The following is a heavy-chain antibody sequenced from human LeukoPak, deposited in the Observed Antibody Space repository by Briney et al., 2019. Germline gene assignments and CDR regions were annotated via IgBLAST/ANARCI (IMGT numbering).Heavy chain of an antibody. D-gene: IGHD3-22*01. CDR1: GYTSTGYY. CDR2: INPNSGGT. CDR3: ASLDSSDYYYMDV. Sequence: ASVKVSCKASGYTSTGYYMHWVRQAPGQGLEWMGWINPNSGGTNYAQKFQGRVTMTRDTSISTAYMELSRLRSDDTAVYYCASLDSSDYYYMDVWGKGTTVTVSS. V-gene: IGHV1-2*02. J-gene: IGHJ6*03.